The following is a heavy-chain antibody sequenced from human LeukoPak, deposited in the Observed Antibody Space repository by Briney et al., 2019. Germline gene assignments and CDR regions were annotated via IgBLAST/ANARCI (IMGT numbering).Heavy chain of an antibody. J-gene: IGHJ5*02. V-gene: IGHV6-1*01. CDR3: ARDATKYSSSSSWFDP. CDR2: TYYRSKWYN. D-gene: IGHD6-13*01. Sequence: PSQTLSLTCAISGDSVSSNSAAWNWIRQSPSGGLEWLGRTYYRSKWYNDYAVSVKSRITINPDTSKNQFSLQLNSVTPEDTAVYYCARDATKYSSSSSWFDPWGQGTLVTVSS. CDR1: GDSVSSNSAA.